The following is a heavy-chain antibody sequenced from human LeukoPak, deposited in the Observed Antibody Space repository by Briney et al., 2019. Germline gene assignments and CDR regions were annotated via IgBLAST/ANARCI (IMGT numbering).Heavy chain of an antibody. V-gene: IGHV4-59*08. D-gene: IGHD4-17*01. Sequence: PSETLSLTCTVSGGSISSYYWSWIRQPPGKGLEWIGYIYYSGSTNYNPSLKSRVTISVGTSKNQFSLKLSSVTAADTAVYYCARQIGDYGDYVGSDYYYGMDVWGQGTTVTVSS. CDR3: ARQIGDYGDYVGSDYYYGMDV. CDR2: IYYSGST. J-gene: IGHJ6*02. CDR1: GGSISSYY.